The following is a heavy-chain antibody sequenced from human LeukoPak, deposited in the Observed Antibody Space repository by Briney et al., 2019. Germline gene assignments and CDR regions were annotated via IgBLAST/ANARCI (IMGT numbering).Heavy chain of an antibody. CDR2: IKPKIDGETT. J-gene: IGHJ4*02. V-gene: IGHV3-15*07. CDR3: ITPLPYSAQ. D-gene: IGHD2-21*01. Sequence: PGGSLRLSCAASGFTFSSYGMHWVRQAPGKGLEWVGRIKPKIDGETTEYAAPVKDRFSISRDDSKSMMYLQMNSLKTEDTAVYYCITPLPYSAQGGQGTLVTVSS. CDR1: GFTFSSYG.